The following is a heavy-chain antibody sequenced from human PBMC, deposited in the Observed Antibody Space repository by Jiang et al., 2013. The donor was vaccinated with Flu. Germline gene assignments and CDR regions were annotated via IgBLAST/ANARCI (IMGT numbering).Heavy chain of an antibody. CDR2: ISHTGGV. D-gene: IGHD1-1*01. Sequence: LLKPSETLSLTCAISGGSFNSYCWGWIRQSPGKGLEWLGEISHTGGVDYNPSFRSRVTITVDTSKNHFSLTLDSMTAADTAVYYCARGKPQTVYDSWGQGTLVTVSS. V-gene: IGHV4-34*01. CDR1: GGSFNSYC. CDR3: ARGKPQTVYDS. J-gene: IGHJ4*02.